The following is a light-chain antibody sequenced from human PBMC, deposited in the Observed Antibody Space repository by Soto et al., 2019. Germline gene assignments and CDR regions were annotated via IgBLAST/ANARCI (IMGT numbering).Light chain of an antibody. CDR1: QSVSSSY. V-gene: IGKV3-20*01. CDR3: QQYGSSPLFT. J-gene: IGKJ3*01. CDR2: GAS. Sequence: EIVWTQSPGTLSLSPGERATLSCRASQSVSSSYLAWYQQKPGQAPRLLIYGASSRATGIPDRFSGSGSGTDFALTISRMEPEDFAVYYCQQYGSSPLFTFGPGTQVDIK.